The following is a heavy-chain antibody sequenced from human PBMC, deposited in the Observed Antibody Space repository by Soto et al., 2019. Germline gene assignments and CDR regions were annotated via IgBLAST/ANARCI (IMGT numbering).Heavy chain of an antibody. J-gene: IGHJ6*02. Sequence: XGSLRLSCVAAGFNFSTYGLHWVRQAPGKGLEWVAVISFDGTNTFEADSVKGRFTISRDNSRNILYLEMNSLRIEDTAVYYCAKDLALYQIGSHYGMDVWGPGTTVTVSS. CDR2: ISFDGTNT. CDR3: AKDLALYQIGSHYGMDV. V-gene: IGHV3-30*18. CDR1: GFNFSTYG. D-gene: IGHD2-2*01.